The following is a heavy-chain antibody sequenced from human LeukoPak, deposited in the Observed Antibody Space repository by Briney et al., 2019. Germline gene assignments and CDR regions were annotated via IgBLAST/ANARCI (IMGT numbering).Heavy chain of an antibody. V-gene: IGHV3-7*03. CDR1: GFTFSSYS. D-gene: IGHD3-3*01. CDR2: IKQDGSEK. J-gene: IGHJ4*02. CDR3: ARDQYDTWSRRGNFDS. Sequence: GGSLRLSCAASGFTFSSYSMSWVRQAPGKGLEWVANIKQDGSEKNYVDSVKGRFTISRDNTKNSLYLQMNSLGAEDTAVFYCARDQYDTWSRRGNFDSWGQGTLVIVSS.